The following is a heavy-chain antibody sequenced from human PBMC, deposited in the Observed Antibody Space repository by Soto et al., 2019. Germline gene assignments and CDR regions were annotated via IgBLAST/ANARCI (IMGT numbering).Heavy chain of an antibody. CDR2: ISGSGGST. Sequence: EVQLLESGGGLVQPGGSLRLSCAASGFTCSSYAMSWVRQAPGNGLEWVSAISGSGGSTYYADSVQGRFTISRDNSKNTLYLQMNGLRAEDTAVYYCAKGDSGYAELEIDYWGQGTLVTVSS. CDR3: AKGDSGYAELEIDY. D-gene: IGHD5-12*01. V-gene: IGHV3-23*01. CDR1: GFTCSSYA. J-gene: IGHJ4*02.